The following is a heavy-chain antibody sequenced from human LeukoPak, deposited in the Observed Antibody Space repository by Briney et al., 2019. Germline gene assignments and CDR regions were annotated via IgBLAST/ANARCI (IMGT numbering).Heavy chain of an antibody. CDR2: IKLDGSEK. D-gene: IGHD3-16*01. Sequence: GGSLRLSCVASGFTFGKYWMSWVRQAPGQGLEWVANIKLDGSEKNYVDYVKGRFTISRENTNNSLYLKMNSLRVEDTAVFYCAREDNVWGSYTNWNHLSYWGQGTLVTVSS. J-gene: IGHJ4*02. CDR1: GFTFGKYW. V-gene: IGHV3-7*03. CDR3: AREDNVWGSYTNWNHLSY.